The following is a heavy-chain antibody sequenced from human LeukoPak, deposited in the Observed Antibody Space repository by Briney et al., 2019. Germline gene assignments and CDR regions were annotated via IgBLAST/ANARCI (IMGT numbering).Heavy chain of an antibody. CDR1: GGSISRYY. J-gene: IGHJ4*02. CDR2: IYYSGST. V-gene: IGHV4-59*01. CDR3: ERENIAAAGMDY. D-gene: IGHD6-13*01. Sequence: SETLSLTCTVSGGSISRYYWSWVRQPPGKGLGWLGYIYYSGSTNYNPSLKSRVTISVDTSKNQFSLKLSSVTAADTAVYYCERENIAAAGMDYWGQGTLVTVSS.